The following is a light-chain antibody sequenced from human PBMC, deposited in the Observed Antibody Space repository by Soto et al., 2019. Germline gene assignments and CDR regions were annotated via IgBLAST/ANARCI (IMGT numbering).Light chain of an antibody. CDR2: GAS. CDR3: QQYGSPIT. J-gene: IGKJ5*01. V-gene: IGKV3-20*01. CDR1: QSVSSY. Sequence: EIVLTQSPATLSLSPGERATLSCRASQSVSSYLAWYQQKPGQAPRLLIYGASSRATGIPDGFSGSGSGTDFTLTISRLEPEDFAVYYCQQYGSPITFGQGTRLEIK.